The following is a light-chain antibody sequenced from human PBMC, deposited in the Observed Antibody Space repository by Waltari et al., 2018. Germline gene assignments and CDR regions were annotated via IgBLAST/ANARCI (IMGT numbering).Light chain of an antibody. J-gene: IGLJ1*01. CDR1: SNEVGSYNY. V-gene: IGLV2-14*03. Sequence: QSALTQPASVSGSPGQSITVSCTGTSNEVGSYNYFSWYQQHPGKVPKLMIYDVTKRPSGISYRFSGSKSGNTASLTISGLQAEDEADYYCSSYTTDSTYVFGTGTKVTVL. CDR2: DVT. CDR3: SSYTTDSTYV.